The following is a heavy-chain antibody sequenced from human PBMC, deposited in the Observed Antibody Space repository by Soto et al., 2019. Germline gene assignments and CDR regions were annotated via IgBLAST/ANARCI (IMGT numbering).Heavy chain of an antibody. Sequence: QITLKESGPTLVKPTQTLTLTCTFSGFSLSTSGVGVGWIRQPPGKALEWLALIYWDDDKRYSPSLKSMLTITKDTSKTQVVLTMTNMDPVDTSTYYCAHRPVAAAGLDYWGQGTLVTVSS. V-gene: IGHV2-5*02. CDR3: AHRPVAAAGLDY. CDR2: IYWDDDK. J-gene: IGHJ4*02. D-gene: IGHD6-13*01. CDR1: GFSLSTSGVG.